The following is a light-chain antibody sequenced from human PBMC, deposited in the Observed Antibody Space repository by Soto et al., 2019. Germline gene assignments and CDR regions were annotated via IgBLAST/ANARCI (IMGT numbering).Light chain of an antibody. Sequence: DIVMTQSPDSLAVSLGERATINCKSSQSVLYNSNSKNYLAWYQQKPGQPPKLLIYWASTRESGVPERFSGSGSGTDFTLTISSLQAEDVAVYYCQQYYSTPMYTFGQGTKLEI. J-gene: IGKJ2*01. V-gene: IGKV4-1*01. CDR1: QSVLYNSNSKNY. CDR2: WAS. CDR3: QQYYSTPMYT.